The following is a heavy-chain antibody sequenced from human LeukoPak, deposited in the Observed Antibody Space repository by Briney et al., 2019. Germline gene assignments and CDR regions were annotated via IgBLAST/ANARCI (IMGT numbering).Heavy chain of an antibody. J-gene: IGHJ4*02. V-gene: IGHV3-21*01. CDR3: ARVVAVAGKEGDY. CDR1: GFTFSSYS. Sequence: GGSLRLSCAASGFTFSSYSMNSVRQAPGKGLEWVSSISSSSSYIYYADSVKGRFTISRDNAKNSLYLQMNSLRAEDTAVYYCARVVAVAGKEGDYWGQGTLVTVSS. CDR2: ISSSSSYI. D-gene: IGHD6-19*01.